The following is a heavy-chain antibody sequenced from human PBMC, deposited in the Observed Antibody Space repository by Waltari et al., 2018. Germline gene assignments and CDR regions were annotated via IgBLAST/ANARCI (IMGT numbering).Heavy chain of an antibody. CDR2: TSGSSGST. CDR3: TKMRRNLPRDIIDN. J-gene: IGHJ4*02. CDR1: GFIFSRFA. Sequence: EVQLLESGGGLVQRGGSLRLSCAVSGFIFSRFAMSWVRHTPGKGVEWVAGTSGSSGSTYYAEAVQGRVTIYRDNSKKRVFLQMNSLRAEDTATYYCTKMRRNLPRDIIDNWGQGTQVIIAS. V-gene: IGHV3-23*01.